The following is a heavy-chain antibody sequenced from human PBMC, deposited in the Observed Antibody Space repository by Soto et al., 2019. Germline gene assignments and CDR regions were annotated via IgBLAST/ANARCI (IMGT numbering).Heavy chain of an antibody. J-gene: IGHJ6*03. V-gene: IGHV5-51*01. CDR2: IYPGDSDT. CDR3: ARHNDYYYYYMDV. CDR1: GYSFTSYC. Sequence: GESLKISCKGSGYSFTSYCIGWVRQMPGKGLEWMGIIYPGDSDTRYSPSFQGQVTISADKSISTAYLQWSSLKASDTAMYYCARHNDYYYYYMDVWGKGTTVTVSS.